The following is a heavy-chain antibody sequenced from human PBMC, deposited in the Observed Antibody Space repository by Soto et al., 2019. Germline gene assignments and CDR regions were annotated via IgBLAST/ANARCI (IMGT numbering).Heavy chain of an antibody. CDR3: TTSYDSGFDP. Sequence: QLQLVQSGGEVKKPGASVRVSCEAYGYPFSKYGISWIRQAPGQGLEWMGWIKPDNGNTDYAQKFQSRVTMTTDTSSNTAYMELRSLRSDDTAVYYCTTSYDSGFDPWGQGTLVSVSS. J-gene: IGHJ5*02. V-gene: IGHV1-18*04. CDR1: GYPFSKYG. D-gene: IGHD5-12*01. CDR2: IKPDNGNT.